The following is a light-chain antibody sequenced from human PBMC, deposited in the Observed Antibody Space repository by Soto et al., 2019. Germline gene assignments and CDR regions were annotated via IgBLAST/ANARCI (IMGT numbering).Light chain of an antibody. CDR1: QSITNNY. CDR2: GAS. Sequence: GESVALGCSGIQSITNNYLAWYQQKPGRAHRLLIYGASNRATGIPARFSGSGSGTDFTLAIRSRDPDDFAVYICEHPSNSPTITIRQGTRLEI. V-gene: IGKV3-11*01. J-gene: IGKJ5*01. CDR3: EHPSNSPTIT.